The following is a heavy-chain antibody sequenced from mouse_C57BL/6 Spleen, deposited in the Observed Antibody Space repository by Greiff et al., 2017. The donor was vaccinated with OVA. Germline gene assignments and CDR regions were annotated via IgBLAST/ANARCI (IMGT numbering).Heavy chain of an antibody. D-gene: IGHD1-1*01. CDR2: ISSGGDYI. CDR1: GFTFSSYA. CDR3: TRDRRYYYGSFYWYFDV. V-gene: IGHV5-9-1*02. Sequence: EVQVVESGEGLVKPGGSLKLSCAASGFTFSSYAMSWVRQTPEKRLEWVAYISSGGDYIYYADTVKGRFTISRDNARNTLYLQMSSLKSEDTAMYYCTRDRRYYYGSFYWYFDVWGTGTTVTVSS. J-gene: IGHJ1*03.